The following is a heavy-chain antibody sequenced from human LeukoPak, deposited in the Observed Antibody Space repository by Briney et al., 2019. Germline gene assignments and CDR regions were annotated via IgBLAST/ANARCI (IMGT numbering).Heavy chain of an antibody. D-gene: IGHD1-20*01. CDR1: GGTFSSYA. CDR2: IIPIFGTA. J-gene: IGHJ4*02. Sequence: SVEVSCKASGGTFSSYAISWVRQAPGQGLEWMGGIIPIFGTANYAQKFQGRVTITTDESTSTAYMELSSLRSEDTAVYYCARGQRYNWNPTASDYWGQGTLVTVSS. CDR3: ARGQRYNWNPTASDY. V-gene: IGHV1-69*05.